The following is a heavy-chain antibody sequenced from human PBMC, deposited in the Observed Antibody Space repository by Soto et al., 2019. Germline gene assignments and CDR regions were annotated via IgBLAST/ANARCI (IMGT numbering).Heavy chain of an antibody. CDR3: ARARALWLGDFFGIFDY. J-gene: IGHJ4*02. CDR1: GGSISSGGYY. V-gene: IGHV4-31*03. Sequence: NPSETLSLTCTVSGGSISSGGYYWSWIRQHPGKGLEWIGYIYYSGSTYYNPSLKSRVTISVDTSKNQFSLKLSSVTAADTAVYICARARALWLGDFFGIFDYGGQETLVPVSS. CDR2: IYYSGST. D-gene: IGHD3-10*01.